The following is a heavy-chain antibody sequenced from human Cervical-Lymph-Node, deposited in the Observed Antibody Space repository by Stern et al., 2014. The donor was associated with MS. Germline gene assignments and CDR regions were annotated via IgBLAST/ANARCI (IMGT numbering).Heavy chain of an antibody. CDR1: GFTVSSNY. V-gene: IGHV3-53*01. D-gene: IGHD2-21*02. CDR3: ARIERSEYCGGDCYSFYWYFDL. CDR2: IYSGGGT. Sequence: EVQLVESGGGLIQPGGSLRLSCAASGFTVSSNYMSWVRQAPGKGLEWVSVIYSGGGTYYADSVKGRFTISRDNSKNTLYLQMNSLRAEDTAVYYCARIERSEYCGGDCYSFYWYFDLWGRGTLVTVSS. J-gene: IGHJ2*01.